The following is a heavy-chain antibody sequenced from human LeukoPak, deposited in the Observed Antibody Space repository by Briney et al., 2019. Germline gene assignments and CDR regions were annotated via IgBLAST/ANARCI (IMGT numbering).Heavy chain of an antibody. J-gene: IGHJ6*02. V-gene: IGHV1-69*04. CDR3: ARGLGYSSSVYYYYYYGMDV. D-gene: IGHD6-6*01. Sequence: SVKVSCKASGGTFSSYAIICVRQDTGQGLEWMGRIIPIRGIANYAQKFQGRVTITADKSTSTAYMELSSLRSEDTAVYYGARGLGYSSSVYYYYYYGMDVWGQGTTVTVSS. CDR2: IIPIRGIA. CDR1: GGTFSSYA.